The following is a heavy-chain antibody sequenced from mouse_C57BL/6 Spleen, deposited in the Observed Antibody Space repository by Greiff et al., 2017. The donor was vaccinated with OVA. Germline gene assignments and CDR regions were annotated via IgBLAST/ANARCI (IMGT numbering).Heavy chain of an antibody. CDR2: INPNYGTT. J-gene: IGHJ3*01. D-gene: IGHD2-4*01. CDR1: GYSFTDYN. CDR3: ARGTTTMITTGPFAY. V-gene: IGHV1-39*01. Sequence: VQLQQSGPELVKPGASVKISCKASGYSFTDYNMNWVKQSNGKSLEWIGVINPNYGTTSYNQKFKGKATLTVDQSSSTAYMQLNSLTSEDSAVYYCARGTTTMITTGPFAYWGQGTLVTVSA.